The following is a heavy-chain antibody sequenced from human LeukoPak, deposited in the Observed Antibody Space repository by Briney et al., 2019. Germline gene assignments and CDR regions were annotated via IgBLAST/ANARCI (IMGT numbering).Heavy chain of an antibody. D-gene: IGHD1-26*01. CDR1: GFTFSSYA. J-gene: IGHJ4*02. CDR3: AKGSGSSGRGIDY. V-gene: IGHV3-23*01. Sequence: PGGSLRLSCAAPGFTFSSYAMSWVRQAPGKGLEWVSAISGSGGSTYYADSVKGRFTISRDNSKNTLYLQMNSLRAEDTAVYYCAKGSGSSGRGIDYWGQGTLVTVSS. CDR2: ISGSGGST.